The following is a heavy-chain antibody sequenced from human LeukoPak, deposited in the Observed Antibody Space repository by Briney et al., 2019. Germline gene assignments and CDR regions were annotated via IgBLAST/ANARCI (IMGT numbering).Heavy chain of an antibody. D-gene: IGHD2-2*01. Sequence: WASVKVSCKASGYTFTSYDINWVRQATGQGLEWMGWMNPNSGNTGYAQKFQGRVTMTRNTSISTAYMELSSLRSEDTAVYYCARSRHYLKGYCSSTSCGNKGWFDPWGQGTLVTVSS. CDR1: GYTFTSYD. CDR2: MNPNSGNT. J-gene: IGHJ5*02. CDR3: ARSRHYLKGYCSSTSCGNKGWFDP. V-gene: IGHV1-8*01.